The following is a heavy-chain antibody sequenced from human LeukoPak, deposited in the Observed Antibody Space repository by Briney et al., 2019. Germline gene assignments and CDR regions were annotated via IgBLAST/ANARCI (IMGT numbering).Heavy chain of an antibody. Sequence: KSSETLSLTCAVSGYSISSGYYWGWIRQPPGKGLEWIGSMSHNRGTYYNPSLESRVTISMDTSKNQFSLRLSSVTAADTAVYYCASYYASGVSAYNYYGMDVWGKGTTVTVSS. J-gene: IGHJ6*04. CDR3: ASYYASGVSAYNYYGMDV. CDR1: GYSISSGYY. V-gene: IGHV4-38-2*01. D-gene: IGHD3-10*01. CDR2: MSHNRGT.